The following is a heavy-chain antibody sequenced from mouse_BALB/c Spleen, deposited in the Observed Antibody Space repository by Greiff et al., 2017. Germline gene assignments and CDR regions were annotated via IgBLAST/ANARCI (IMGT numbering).Heavy chain of an antibody. CDR1: GFSLTSYG. Sequence: VKLMESGPGLVAPSQSLSITCTVSGFSLTSYGVHWVRQPPGKGLEWLGVIWAGGSTNYNSALMSRLSISKDNSKSQVFLKMNSLQTDDTAMYYCASFPHYYGSSYYAMDYWGQGTSVTVSS. CDR2: IWAGGST. D-gene: IGHD1-1*01. CDR3: ASFPHYYGSSYYAMDY. J-gene: IGHJ4*01. V-gene: IGHV2-9*02.